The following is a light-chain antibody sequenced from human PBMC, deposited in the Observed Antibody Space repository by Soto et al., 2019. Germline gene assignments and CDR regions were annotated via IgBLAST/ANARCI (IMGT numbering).Light chain of an antibody. CDR3: QQYGSSPPEIT. J-gene: IGKJ5*01. V-gene: IGKV3-20*01. CDR1: QSVSSSY. Sequence: EIVLTQSPGILSLSPGERATLSCRASQSVSSSYLAWYQQKPGQAPRLLIYGASSRATGIPDRFSGSGSGTDFTLTISRLEPEDFAVYYCQQYGSSPPEITFGQGTRLEIK. CDR2: GAS.